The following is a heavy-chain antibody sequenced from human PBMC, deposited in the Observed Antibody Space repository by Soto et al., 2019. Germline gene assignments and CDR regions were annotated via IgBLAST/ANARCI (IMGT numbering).Heavy chain of an antibody. V-gene: IGHV2-5*02. J-gene: IGHJ4*02. CDR1: GFSLITSGVG. CDR3: AHTMAPRIFDS. CDR2: IYWDDDT. Sequence: QITLKEAGPTLVKPTQTLTLTCSFSGFSLITSGVGVGWIRQPPGKALEWLALIYWDDDTGYSTSLRNRLTITKDNSRTQVVLTMTNMDPADTATYYCAHTMAPRIFDSWGQGTLVTVSS.